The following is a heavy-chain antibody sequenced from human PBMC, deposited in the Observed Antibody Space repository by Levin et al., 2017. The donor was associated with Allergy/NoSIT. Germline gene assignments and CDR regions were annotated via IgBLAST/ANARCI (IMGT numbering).Heavy chain of an antibody. CDR2: IIPILGIA. D-gene: IGHD3-16*02. CDR3: AKRLGELSLYFDAFDI. V-gene: IGHV1-69*02. Sequence: SVKVSCKASGGTFSSYTISWVRQAPGQGLEWMGRIIPILGIANYAQKFQGRVTITADKSTSTAYMELSSLRSEDTAVYYCAKRLGELSLYFDAFDIWGQGTMVTVSS. J-gene: IGHJ3*02. CDR1: GGTFSSYT.